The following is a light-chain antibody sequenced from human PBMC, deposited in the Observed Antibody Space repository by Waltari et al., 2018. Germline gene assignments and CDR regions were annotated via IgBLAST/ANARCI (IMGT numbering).Light chain of an antibody. Sequence: DIQMTQSPSSLSASVGDRVTNTCRASQGISNSLACYQQKPGQVPKLLIYAASTLLSVFLSRFSVSVCATDFTLTISSLQPEDVATYYCQKYNSAPPWPAFGPGTKVDIK. CDR2: AAS. CDR3: QKYNSAPPWPA. CDR1: QGISNS. V-gene: IGKV1-27*01. J-gene: IGKJ3*01.